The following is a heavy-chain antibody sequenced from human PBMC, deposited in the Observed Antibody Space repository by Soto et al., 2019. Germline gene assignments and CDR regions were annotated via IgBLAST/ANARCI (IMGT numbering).Heavy chain of an antibody. V-gene: IGHV1-69*13. CDR3: ARGANYYNNGGYNLLWFDL. Sequence: GASVKVSCKASGGTFSSYTITWVRQAPGQGLEWMGGIIPIFGTTNYAQKFRGRVAITADESTSTAFMELNSLRSEATAVYYCARGANYYNNGGYNLLWFDLGGQGTLVTFST. CDR2: IIPIFGTT. CDR1: GGTFSSYT. J-gene: IGHJ5*02. D-gene: IGHD3-22*01.